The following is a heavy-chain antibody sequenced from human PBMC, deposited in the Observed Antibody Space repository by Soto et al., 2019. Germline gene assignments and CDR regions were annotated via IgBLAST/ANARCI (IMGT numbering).Heavy chain of an antibody. CDR3: GREALYYYGSGSYGMDV. D-gene: IGHD3-10*01. CDR1: GGSISSGGYY. Sequence: QVQLQESGPGLVKPSQTLSLTCTVSGGSISSGGYYWSWIRQHPGKGLEWIGYIDYSGSTYYNPSLRSRVTLSVDASKNQFSLKLSSVTAADTAVYYCGREALYYYGSGSYGMDVWGQGTTVTVSS. CDR2: IDYSGST. J-gene: IGHJ6*02. V-gene: IGHV4-31*03.